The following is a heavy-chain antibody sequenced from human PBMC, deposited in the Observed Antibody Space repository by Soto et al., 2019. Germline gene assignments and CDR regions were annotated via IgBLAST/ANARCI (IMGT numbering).Heavy chain of an antibody. J-gene: IGHJ4*02. CDR1: GGSVTNSSYY. CDR2: VYYRGRS. Sequence: SETLSLTCTVSGGSVTNSSYYWGWIRQSPGKGLEWIGSVYYRGRSYSKSSVKSRVTISVDTSKNRFSLSLNSVTASDTAVYFCVSQRTTVPTQAYFDYWGTGALVTVS. CDR3: VSQRTTVPTQAYFDY. V-gene: IGHV4-39*01. D-gene: IGHD4-17*01.